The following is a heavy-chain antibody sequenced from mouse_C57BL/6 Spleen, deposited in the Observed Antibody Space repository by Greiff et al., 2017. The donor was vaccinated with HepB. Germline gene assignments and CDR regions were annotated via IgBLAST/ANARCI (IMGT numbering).Heavy chain of an antibody. V-gene: IGHV5-17*01. CDR1: GFTFSDDG. D-gene: IGHD1-1*01. Sequence: LVESGGGLVKPGGSLKLSCAASGFTFSDDGMHWVRQAPEKGPEWVAYISSGSSTIYYADTVKGRFTISRDNAKNTLFLQMTSLRSEDTAMYYCARTVVATDYAMDYWGQGTSVTVSS. CDR3: ARTVVATDYAMDY. J-gene: IGHJ4*01. CDR2: ISSGSSTI.